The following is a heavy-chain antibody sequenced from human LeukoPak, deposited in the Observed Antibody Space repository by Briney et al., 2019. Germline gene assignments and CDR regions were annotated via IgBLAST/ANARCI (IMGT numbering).Heavy chain of an antibody. V-gene: IGHV5-51*01. CDR3: ARTKSASRLAAFDI. CDR2: IYPGDSDT. J-gene: IGHJ3*02. CDR1: GYRFTSYW. Sequence: GESLKISCKGSGYRFTSYWIGWVRQMPGKGLEWMGIIYPGDSDTRYSPSFQGQVTISADKSISTAHVQWSSLKASDTAMYYCARTKSASRLAAFDIWGQGTMVTVSS.